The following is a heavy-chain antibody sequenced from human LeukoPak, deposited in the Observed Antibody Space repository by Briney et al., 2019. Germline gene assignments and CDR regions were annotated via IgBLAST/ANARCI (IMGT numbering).Heavy chain of an antibody. Sequence: GGSLRLSCAASEFTFSSYSMSWVRQAPGKGLEWVSAISGSGGSTYYADSVKGRFTISRDNAKNSMYLQMNSLRAEDTAVYYCTRDPGRCTSTSCYPDYWGQGTLVTVSS. CDR1: EFTFSSYS. D-gene: IGHD2-2*01. CDR2: ISGSGGST. V-gene: IGHV3-21*01. J-gene: IGHJ4*02. CDR3: TRDPGRCTSTSCYPDY.